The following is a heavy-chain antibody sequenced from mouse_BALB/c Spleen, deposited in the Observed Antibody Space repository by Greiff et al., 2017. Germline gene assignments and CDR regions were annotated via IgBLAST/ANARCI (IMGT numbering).Heavy chain of an antibody. J-gene: IGHJ3*01. CDR3: ARSGGKPFAY. D-gene: IGHD2-1*01. CDR1: GYSITSDYA. V-gene: IGHV3-2*02. CDR2: ISYSGST. Sequence: EVHLVESGPGLVKPSQSLSLTCTVTGYSITSDYAWNWIRQFPGNKLEWMGYISYSGSTSYNPSLKSRISITRDTSKNQFFLQLNSVTTEDTATYYCARSGGKPFAYWGQGTLVTVSA.